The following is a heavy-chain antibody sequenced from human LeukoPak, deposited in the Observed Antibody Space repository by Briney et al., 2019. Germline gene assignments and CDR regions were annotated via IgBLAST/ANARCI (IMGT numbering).Heavy chain of an antibody. D-gene: IGHD6-19*01. CDR3: AKDSGYSSGYPEYFQH. Sequence: GRSLRLSCAASGFTFSSYGMHWVRQAPGKGLEWVAVIWYDGSNKYYADSVKGRFTISRDNSKNTLYLQMNSLRAEDTAVYYCAKDSGYSSGYPEYFQHWGQGTLVTVSS. CDR2: IWYDGSNK. V-gene: IGHV3-33*06. J-gene: IGHJ1*01. CDR1: GFTFSSYG.